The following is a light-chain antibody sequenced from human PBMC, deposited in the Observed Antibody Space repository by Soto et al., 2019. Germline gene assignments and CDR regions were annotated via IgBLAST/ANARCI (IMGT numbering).Light chain of an antibody. CDR2: WTS. V-gene: IGKV4-1*01. CDR1: QSVLYNSNHKNY. CDR3: QQFYNSLYT. J-gene: IGKJ2*01. Sequence: DIVMTKSPDSLAVSLGERATIDCKSSQSVLYNSNHKNYLAWYQQKPGQPPKLLIYWTSIRESGVPDRFSGSGSGTHFSLTISNLQAEDVAVYYCQQFYNSLYTFGQGTKLEIK.